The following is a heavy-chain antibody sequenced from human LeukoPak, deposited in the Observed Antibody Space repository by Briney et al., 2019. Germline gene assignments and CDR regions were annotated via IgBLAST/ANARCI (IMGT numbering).Heavy chain of an antibody. Sequence: PSETLSLTCTVSGVSISSYYWSWIRQPPGKGLEWIGYIYYSGTTNYNPSLKSRVTISVDTSKNQFSLKLSSVTAADTAVYFCARYWSRFDYWGQGTLVTVSS. CDR1: GVSISSYY. CDR2: IYYSGTT. V-gene: IGHV4-59*08. CDR3: ARYWSRFDY. J-gene: IGHJ4*02. D-gene: IGHD1-1*01.